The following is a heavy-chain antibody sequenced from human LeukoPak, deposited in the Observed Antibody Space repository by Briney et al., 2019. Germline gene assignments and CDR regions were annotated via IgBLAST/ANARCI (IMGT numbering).Heavy chain of an antibody. CDR1: GFTFSSYA. Sequence: GGSLRLSCAASGFTFSSYAMSWVRQAPGKGLEWVSAISGSGGSTYYADSVKGRFTISRGNSKNTLYLQMNSLRAEDTAVYYCAKDPHAYYYDSSGSTDYWGQGTLVTVSS. CDR2: ISGSGGST. D-gene: IGHD3-22*01. CDR3: AKDPHAYYYDSSGSTDY. J-gene: IGHJ4*02. V-gene: IGHV3-23*01.